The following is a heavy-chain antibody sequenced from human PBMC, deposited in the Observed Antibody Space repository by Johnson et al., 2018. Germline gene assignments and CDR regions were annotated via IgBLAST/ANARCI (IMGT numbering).Heavy chain of an antibody. J-gene: IGHJ4*02. D-gene: IGHD3-22*01. Sequence: VQLVESGGGLVNPGRSLRLSCTASGITFGDYAMSWFRQAPGKGLEWVGFIRSTTYGGTTEYAASVKGRFTISRDDSKSIAYLEMNSLKNEDTAVYYCTRGPNSCGWYSLGDYWGQGTLVTVSS. V-gene: IGHV3-49*05. CDR2: IRSTTYGGTT. CDR1: GITFGDYA. CDR3: TRGPNSCGWYSLGDY.